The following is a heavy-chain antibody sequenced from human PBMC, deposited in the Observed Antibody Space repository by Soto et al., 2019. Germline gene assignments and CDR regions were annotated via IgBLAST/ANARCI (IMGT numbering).Heavy chain of an antibody. V-gene: IGHV3-7*05. CDR1: GFTFSSYW. J-gene: IGHJ6*02. D-gene: IGHD6-13*01. Sequence: GGSLRLSCAASGFTFSSYWMSWVRQAPGKGLEWVANIKQDGSEKYYVDSVKGRFTISRDNAKNSLYLQMNSLRAEDTAVYYCARDRFPPQGIAAAGDYGMDVWGQGTTVTVSS. CDR3: ARDRFPPQGIAAAGDYGMDV. CDR2: IKQDGSEK.